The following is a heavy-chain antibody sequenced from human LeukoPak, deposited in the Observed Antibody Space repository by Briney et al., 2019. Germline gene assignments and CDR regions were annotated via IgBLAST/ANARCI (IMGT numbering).Heavy chain of an antibody. CDR1: GGSISSYY. D-gene: IGHD3/OR15-3a*01. Sequence: SSETLSLTCSVSGGSISSYYWSWIRQPPGKGLEWIGYIYNSDSTNYNPSLKSRATLSVDTSRNQFSLKLTSVTAADTAVYYCAKRTEFWNHYFFGYWGQGTQVTVSS. CDR3: AKRTEFWNHYFFGY. CDR2: IYNSDST. J-gene: IGHJ4*02. V-gene: IGHV4-59*01.